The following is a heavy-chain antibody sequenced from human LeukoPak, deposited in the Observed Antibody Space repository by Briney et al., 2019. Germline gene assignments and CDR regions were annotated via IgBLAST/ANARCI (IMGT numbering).Heavy chain of an antibody. CDR1: GGSTSSSSYY. Sequence: SETLSLTCTVSGGSTSSSSYYWGWIRQPPGKGLEWIGSIYYSGSTYYNPSLKSRVTISVDTSKNQFSLKLSSVTAADTAVYYCARTVQLWSNAFDIWGQGTMVTVSS. CDR3: ARTVQLWSNAFDI. CDR2: IYYSGST. J-gene: IGHJ3*02. D-gene: IGHD5-18*01. V-gene: IGHV4-39*01.